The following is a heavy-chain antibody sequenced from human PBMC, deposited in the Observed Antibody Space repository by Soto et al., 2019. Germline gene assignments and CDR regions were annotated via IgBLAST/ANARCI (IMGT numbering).Heavy chain of an antibody. CDR1: GGSISSYY. D-gene: IGHD1-26*01. CDR3: ASHGSVSYSDFDY. V-gene: IGHV4-59*08. J-gene: IGHJ4*02. Sequence: QVQLQESGPGLVKPSETLSLTCTVSGGSISSYYWSWIRQPPGKGLEWIGYIYYSGSTNYNHSLKSRVTIPVDTSKNQFSLKLTSVTAADTAGYYCASHGSVSYSDFDYWGQGTLVTGSS. CDR2: IYYSGST.